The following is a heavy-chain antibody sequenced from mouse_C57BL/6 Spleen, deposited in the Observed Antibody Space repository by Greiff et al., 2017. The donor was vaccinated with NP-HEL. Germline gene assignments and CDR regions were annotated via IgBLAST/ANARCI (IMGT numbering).Heavy chain of an antibody. CDR3: ARIYYDYDDPYYAMDY. D-gene: IGHD2-4*01. Sequence: EVKLVESEGGLVQPGSSMKLSCTASGFTFSDYYMAWVRQVPEKGLEWVANINYDGSSTYYLDSLKSRFIISRDNAKNILYLQMSSLKSEDTATYYCARIYYDYDDPYYAMDYWGQGTSVTVSS. J-gene: IGHJ4*01. CDR2: INYDGSST. V-gene: IGHV5-16*01. CDR1: GFTFSDYY.